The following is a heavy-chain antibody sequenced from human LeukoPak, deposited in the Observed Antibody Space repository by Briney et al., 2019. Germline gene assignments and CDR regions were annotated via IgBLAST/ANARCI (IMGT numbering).Heavy chain of an antibody. D-gene: IGHD3-16*01. J-gene: IGHJ4*02. CDR1: NYIFTGFY. Sequence: ASVKVSCKASNYIFTGFYMHWVRQAPGQGLEWMGWINPNSGGTNYAQKFQGRITMTRDTSISTAYMELSRLRSDDTAVYYCARDQGGTFDYWGQGTLVTVSS. CDR3: ARDQGGTFDY. V-gene: IGHV1-2*02. CDR2: INPNSGGT.